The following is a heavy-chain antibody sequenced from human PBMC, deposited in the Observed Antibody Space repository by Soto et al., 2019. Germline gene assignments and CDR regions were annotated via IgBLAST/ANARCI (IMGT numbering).Heavy chain of an antibody. J-gene: IGHJ3*02. D-gene: IGHD3-9*01. CDR2: IYYSGST. Sequence: QVQLQESGPGLEKPSETISLTCTVCGGSISSYYWSWIRQPPGKGLEWIGYIYYSGSTNYNPSLKSRFTISVDTSKNQFSLKLSSVTAADTAVYYCARPEGLGAFDIWGQGTMVTVSS. V-gene: IGHV4-59*08. CDR3: ARPEGLGAFDI. CDR1: GGSISSYY.